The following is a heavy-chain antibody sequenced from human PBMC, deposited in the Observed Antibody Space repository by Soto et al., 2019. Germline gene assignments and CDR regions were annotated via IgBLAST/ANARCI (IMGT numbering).Heavy chain of an antibody. Sequence: SVKVSCKASGFTFTSSAVQWVRQARGQRLEWIGWIVVGSGNTNYAQKFQERVTITRDMSTSTAYMELSSLRSEDTAVYYCAAETGYSSSWGYYYGMDVWGQGTTVTVSS. CDR3: AAETGYSSSWGYYYGMDV. V-gene: IGHV1-58*01. J-gene: IGHJ6*02. CDR2: IVVGSGNT. D-gene: IGHD6-13*01. CDR1: GFTFTSSA.